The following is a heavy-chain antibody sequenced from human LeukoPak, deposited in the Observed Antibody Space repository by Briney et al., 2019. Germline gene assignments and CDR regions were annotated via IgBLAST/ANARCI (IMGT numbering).Heavy chain of an antibody. CDR2: ISSSSSYI. CDR1: GFTFSSYS. CDR3: ARESQPGSSSWYFQPFGDYYYGMDV. V-gene: IGHV3-21*01. D-gene: IGHD6-13*01. Sequence: PGGSLRLSCAASGFTFSSYSMNWVRQAPGKGLEWVSSISSSSSYIYYADSVKGRFTISRDNAKNSLYLQMNSLRAEDTAVYYCARESQPGSSSWYFQPFGDYYYGMDVWGQGTTVTVSS. J-gene: IGHJ6*02.